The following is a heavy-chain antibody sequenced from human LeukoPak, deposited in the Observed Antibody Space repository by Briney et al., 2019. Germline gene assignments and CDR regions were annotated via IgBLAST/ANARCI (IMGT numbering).Heavy chain of an antibody. D-gene: IGHD3-10*01. Sequence: PSETLSLTCTVSGGSISSSNYYRGWIRKPPGKGLEWIGGIYHTGSTHYNPSLKSRVTISVDTPKNQLSLRLSSVTAADTALYYCILGGKLDYWGQGILVTVSS. V-gene: IGHV4-39*01. CDR1: GGSISSSNYY. CDR2: IYHTGST. CDR3: ILGGKLDY. J-gene: IGHJ4*02.